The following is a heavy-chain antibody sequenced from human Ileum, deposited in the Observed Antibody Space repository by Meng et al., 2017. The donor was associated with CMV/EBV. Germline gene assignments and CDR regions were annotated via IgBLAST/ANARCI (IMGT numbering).Heavy chain of an antibody. J-gene: IGHJ4*02. CDR3: ARNIFEDQMLPFDY. D-gene: IGHD2-2*01. Sequence: VQLQQAGPGPGKPSPTPPLTWAIPGDSVSSKSVTWNWIRQSPSRGLEWLGRTYYRSKWYNDYAVSVKSRITINPDTSRNHFFLQLSSVSPEDTAVYYCARNIFEDQMLPFDYWGQGTLVTVSS. CDR2: TYYRSKWYN. V-gene: IGHV6-1*01. CDR1: GDSVSSKSVT.